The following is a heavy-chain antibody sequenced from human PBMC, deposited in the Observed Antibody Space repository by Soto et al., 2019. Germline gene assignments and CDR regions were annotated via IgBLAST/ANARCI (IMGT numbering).Heavy chain of an antibody. Sequence: ASVKVSCEVSGYTLTELSIHWVRQAPGKGLEWMGGFDPEDGETIYAQKFQGRVTMTEDTSTDTAYMELSSLRSEDTAVYYCATALIQRNRSWFDPWGQGTLVTVSS. D-gene: IGHD2-21*01. V-gene: IGHV1-24*01. CDR2: FDPEDGET. CDR1: GYTLTELS. CDR3: ATALIQRNRSWFDP. J-gene: IGHJ5*02.